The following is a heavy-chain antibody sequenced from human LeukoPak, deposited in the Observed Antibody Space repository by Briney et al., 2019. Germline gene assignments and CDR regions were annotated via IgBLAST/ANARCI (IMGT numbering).Heavy chain of an antibody. CDR3: ARNRRSGSAYYYYYYMDV. D-gene: IGHD3-10*01. V-gene: IGHV1-69*13. J-gene: IGHJ6*03. CDR2: IIPIFGTA. CDR1: GGTFSSYA. Sequence: APVKVSCKASGGTFSSYAISWVRQAPGQGLEWMGGIIPIFGTANYAQKFQGRVTITADESTSTAYMELSSLRSEDTAVYYCARNRRSGSAYYYYYYMDVWGKGTTVTVSS.